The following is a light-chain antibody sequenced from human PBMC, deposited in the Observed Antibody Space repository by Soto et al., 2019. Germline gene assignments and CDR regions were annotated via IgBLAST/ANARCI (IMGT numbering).Light chain of an antibody. CDR1: QSISDY. Sequence: DIQMTQSPSSLSASVGDRVTITCRASQSISDYLNWYQQKPGKAPKLLIYATSSLQKGVPSRFSGSAYGTDFTLTISSLQPEDFATYYCQQTYTNRWTFGQGTKVEIK. CDR2: ATS. CDR3: QQTYTNRWT. V-gene: IGKV1-39*01. J-gene: IGKJ1*01.